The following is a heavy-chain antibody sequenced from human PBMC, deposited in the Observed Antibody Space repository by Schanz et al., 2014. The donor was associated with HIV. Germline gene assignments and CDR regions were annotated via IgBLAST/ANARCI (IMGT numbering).Heavy chain of an antibody. Sequence: EVQLVESGGGLVQPGGSLRLSCAASGFTFSNYALSWVRQAPGRGLEWVSTVIGSGVRTIYADSVKGRFTISRDNSKNTLSLHMNSLRVEDTAVYYCAKAKGSYSATTFYFDFWGQGTLVTVSP. D-gene: IGHD1-26*01. V-gene: IGHV3-23*04. CDR3: AKAKGSYSATTFYFDF. J-gene: IGHJ4*02. CDR1: GFTFSNYA. CDR2: VIGSGVRT.